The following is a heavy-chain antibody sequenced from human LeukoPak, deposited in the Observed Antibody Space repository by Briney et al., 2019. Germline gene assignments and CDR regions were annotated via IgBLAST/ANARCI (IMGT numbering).Heavy chain of an antibody. J-gene: IGHJ6*04. D-gene: IGHD6-19*01. CDR3: ARVYSSGWPHYYYYGMDV. CDR1: GGSISSYY. Sequence: PSETLSLTCTVSGGSISSYYWSWIRQPPGKGLEWIGYIYYSGSTNYNPSLKSRVTISVDTTKNKFSLKLSSVTAADTAVYYFARVYSSGWPHYYYYGMDVWGKGTTVTVSS. CDR2: IYYSGST. V-gene: IGHV4-59*01.